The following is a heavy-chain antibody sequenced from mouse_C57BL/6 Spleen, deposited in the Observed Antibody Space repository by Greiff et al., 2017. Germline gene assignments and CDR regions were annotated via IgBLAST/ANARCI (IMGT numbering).Heavy chain of an antibody. Sequence: QVQLKESGAELVKPGASVKISCKASGYAFSSYWMNWVKQRPGKGLEWIGQIYPGDGDTNYNGKFKGKATLTADKSSSTAYMQLSSLTSEDSAVYFCARSWVPTVVATEAMDYWGQGTSVTVSS. V-gene: IGHV1-80*01. J-gene: IGHJ4*01. CDR1: GYAFSSYW. CDR2: IYPGDGDT. D-gene: IGHD1-1*01. CDR3: ARSWVPTVVATEAMDY.